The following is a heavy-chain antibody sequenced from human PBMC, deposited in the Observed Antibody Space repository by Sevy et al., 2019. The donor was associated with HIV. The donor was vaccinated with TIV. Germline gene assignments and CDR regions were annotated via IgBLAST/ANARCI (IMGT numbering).Heavy chain of an antibody. CDR3: TRWKGAHSIFDY. Sequence: GGSLRLSCTASGFSFGDYAMNWVRQAPGKGLEWVAFLKNKARGGTLDHAASVKGRFTISRDDSKSIVYLQMNDLRTEDTGVYYCTRWKGAHSIFDYWGLGALVTVSS. CDR2: LKNKARGGTL. D-gene: IGHD1-1*01. J-gene: IGHJ4*02. CDR1: GFSFGDYA. V-gene: IGHV3-49*04.